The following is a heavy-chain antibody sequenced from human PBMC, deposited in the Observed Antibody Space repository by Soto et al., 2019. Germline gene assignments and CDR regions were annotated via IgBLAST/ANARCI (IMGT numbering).Heavy chain of an antibody. J-gene: IGHJ4*02. CDR1: GYTFTSYY. Sequence: QVQLVQSGAEVKKPGASVKVSCKASGYTFTSYYMHWVRQAPGQGLEWMGIINPSGGSTSYAQKLQGRVTMTRDTSTSTVYMELSSLRSEDTAVYYCARAWKYCSSTSCPRTLAIAYWGQGTLVTVSS. D-gene: IGHD2-2*01. V-gene: IGHV1-46*03. CDR3: ARAWKYCSSTSCPRTLAIAY. CDR2: INPSGGST.